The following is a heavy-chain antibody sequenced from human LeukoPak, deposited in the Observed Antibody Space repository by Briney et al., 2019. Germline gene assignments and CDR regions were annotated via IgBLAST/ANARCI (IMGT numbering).Heavy chain of an antibody. D-gene: IGHD1-26*01. Sequence: GGSLSLSCAASGFSFSSIALTWSRQPPGKGLGWFSSMSSGGTYVYSPDSVRGQFTTPRNNPKNPLYLLMNNLRAEDTAVYYCARDRLTGASRVFLVQWGEGTLVTVSS. CDR1: GFSFSSIA. CDR2: MSSGGTYV. V-gene: IGHV3-21*01. J-gene: IGHJ4*02. CDR3: ARDRLTGASRVFLVQ.